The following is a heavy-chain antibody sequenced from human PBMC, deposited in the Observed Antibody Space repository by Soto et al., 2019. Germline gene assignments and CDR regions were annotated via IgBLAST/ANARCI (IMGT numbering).Heavy chain of an antibody. CDR2: ISWDGGST. CDR3: AKDGGRITFGGVIVN. V-gene: IGHV3-43D*04. J-gene: IGHJ4*02. Sequence: EGSLRLSCAASRFTFDDYAMHWVRQAPGKGLEWVSLISWDGGSTYYADSVKGRFTIPRDNSKNSLYLQMNSLRAEDTALYYCAKDGGRITFGGVIVNWGQGTLVTVSS. CDR1: RFTFDDYA. D-gene: IGHD3-16*02.